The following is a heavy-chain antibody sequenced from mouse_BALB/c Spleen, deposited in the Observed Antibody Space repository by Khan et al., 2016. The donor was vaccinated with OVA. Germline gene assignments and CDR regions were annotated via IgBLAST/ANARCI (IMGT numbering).Heavy chain of an antibody. Sequence: DLVKPGASVKLSCKASGYTFTSYWINWIKQRPGQGLEWIGRIGPGSSNAYYNDMFKDKATLTVDTSSNTAYLQLSSLSSEDSAVFFYARENYDGKSCYAMDYWGQGTSVTVSA. J-gene: IGHJ4*01. CDR2: IGPGSSNA. V-gene: IGHV1S41*01. D-gene: IGHD1-1*01. CDR1: GYTFTSYW. CDR3: ARENYDGKSCYAMDY.